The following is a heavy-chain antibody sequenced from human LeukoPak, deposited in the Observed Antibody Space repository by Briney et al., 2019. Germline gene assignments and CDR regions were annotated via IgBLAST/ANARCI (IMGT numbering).Heavy chain of an antibody. J-gene: IGHJ4*02. D-gene: IGHD6-19*01. CDR3: ARGRGGYTRDFDY. Sequence: GGSLRLSCAASGFTFSSYAMSWVRQAPGKGLEWVSAVGGSGRSTDYADSVKGRFTISRDNSKNTLYLQMNSLRAEDTAVYYCARGRGGYTRDFDYWGQGTLVTVSS. V-gene: IGHV3-23*01. CDR1: GFTFSSYA. CDR2: VGGSGRST.